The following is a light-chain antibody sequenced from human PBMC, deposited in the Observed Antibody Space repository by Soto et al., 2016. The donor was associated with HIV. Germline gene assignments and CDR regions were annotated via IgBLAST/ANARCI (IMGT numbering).Light chain of an antibody. Sequence: SSELTQDPSVSVALGQTVRITCQGDSLRSFYGSWYQQKPGQAPILVIYGKNKRPSGIPDRFSGSSSGNTGSLTISGAQAEDEADYYCNSRDNDRVLFGGGTKLTVL. CDR1: SLRSFY. CDR2: GKN. V-gene: IGLV3-19*01. J-gene: IGLJ2*01. CDR3: NSRDNDRVL.